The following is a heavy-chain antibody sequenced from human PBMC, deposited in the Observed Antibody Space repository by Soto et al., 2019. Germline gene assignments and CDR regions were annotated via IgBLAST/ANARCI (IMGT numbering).Heavy chain of an antibody. D-gene: IGHD5-12*01. CDR3: ARDRRGYSGYDRGFDY. V-gene: IGHV3-66*01. CDR1: GFTVSSNY. Sequence: EVQLVESGGGLVQPGGSLRLSCAASGFTVSSNYMSWVRQAPGKGLEWVSVIYSGGSTYYADSVKGRFTISRDNSKNTLYLQMNSLRAEDTAVYYCARDRRGYSGYDRGFDYWGQGTLVTVSS. CDR2: IYSGGST. J-gene: IGHJ4*02.